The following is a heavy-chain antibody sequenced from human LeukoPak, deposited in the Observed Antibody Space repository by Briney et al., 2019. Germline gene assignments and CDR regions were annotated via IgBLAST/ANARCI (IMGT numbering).Heavy chain of an antibody. CDR2: IIPIIDTA. Sequence: SVKVSCKVSGGTFSSYAITWVRQAPGQGLEWMGGIIPIIDTAGFAHTFQGRVTLTADESTSTAYMELSSLRSEDTAVYYCARTRTRGDYYYYYMDVWGKGTTVTVSS. D-gene: IGHD1-1*01. J-gene: IGHJ6*03. CDR1: GGTFSSYA. V-gene: IGHV1-69*13. CDR3: ARTRTRGDYYYYYMDV.